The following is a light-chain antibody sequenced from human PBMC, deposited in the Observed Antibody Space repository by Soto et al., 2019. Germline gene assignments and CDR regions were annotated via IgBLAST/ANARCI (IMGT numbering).Light chain of an antibody. CDR1: QSISRW. Sequence: DIQMTQSPSTLSESVGDRVTITCRASQSISRWLAWYQQKPGEAPKLLIHGASSLESGVPSRFSGGGSGTEFTLTISRLQSDDFATYYCLQYNRYRTFGQGTKVEIK. J-gene: IGKJ1*01. V-gene: IGKV1-5*01. CDR2: GAS. CDR3: LQYNRYRT.